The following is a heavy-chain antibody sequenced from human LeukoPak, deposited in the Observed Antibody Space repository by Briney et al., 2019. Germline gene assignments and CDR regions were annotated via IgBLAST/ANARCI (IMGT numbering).Heavy chain of an antibody. CDR3: ARVVAYDSTGYYLYYFDY. V-gene: IGHV4-31*03. Sequence: SETLSLTCTVSGGSISSGGYYWSWIRQHPGKGLELIGYIHYSGDTYYSPSLKSRLTISVDTSKNQFSLRLRSVTAADTAVYYCARVVAYDSTGYYLYYFDYWGQGTLVTVAA. CDR1: GGSISSGGYY. J-gene: IGHJ4*02. D-gene: IGHD3-22*01. CDR2: IHYSGDT.